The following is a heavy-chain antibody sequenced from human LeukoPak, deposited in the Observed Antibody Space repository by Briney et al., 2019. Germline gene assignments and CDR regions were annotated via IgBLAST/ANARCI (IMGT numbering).Heavy chain of an antibody. V-gene: IGHV4-59*01. CDR1: GGSISSYY. CDR2: IYYSGST. Sequence: SETLSLTCTVSGGSISSYYWSWIRQPPGKGLEWIGYIYYSGSTNYNPSLKSRVTISVDTSKNQFSLKLSSVTAADTAVYYCASSGSYGPSYSDYWGQGTLVTVSS. CDR3: ASSGSYGPSYSDY. J-gene: IGHJ4*02. D-gene: IGHD5-18*01.